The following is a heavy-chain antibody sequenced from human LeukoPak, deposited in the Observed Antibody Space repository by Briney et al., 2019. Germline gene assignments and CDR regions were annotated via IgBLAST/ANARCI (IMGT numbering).Heavy chain of an antibody. CDR1: GGSISSSSYY. V-gene: IGHV4-39*07. CDR3: ARNAQWLVSNFDY. J-gene: IGHJ4*02. Sequence: TSETLSLTCTVSGGSISSSSYYWGWIRQPPGKGLGWIGSIYYSGSTYYNPSLKSRVTISVDTSKNQFSLKLSSVTAADTAVYYCARNAQWLVSNFDYWGQGTLVTVSS. CDR2: IYYSGST. D-gene: IGHD6-19*01.